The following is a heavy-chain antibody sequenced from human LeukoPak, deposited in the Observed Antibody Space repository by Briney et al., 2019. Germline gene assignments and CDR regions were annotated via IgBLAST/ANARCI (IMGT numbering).Heavy chain of an antibody. V-gene: IGHV4-39*07. Sequence: SETLSLTCNVSGGSISTTTNTWGWAWIRQRPGKGLEWIGSIYYGGSPYYTSSLKSRVTISVDTSKNQFSLKLSSVTAADTAVYYCARGYSYGYVRNFGKYFDYWGQGTLVTVSS. J-gene: IGHJ4*02. CDR1: GGSISTTTNT. D-gene: IGHD5-18*01. CDR3: ARGYSYGYVRNFGKYFDY. CDR2: IYYGGSP.